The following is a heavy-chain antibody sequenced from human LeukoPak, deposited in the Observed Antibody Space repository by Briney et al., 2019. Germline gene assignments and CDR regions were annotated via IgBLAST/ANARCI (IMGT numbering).Heavy chain of an antibody. CDR3: ARDKAPRAPDAFDI. V-gene: IGHV1-69*05. J-gene: IGHJ3*02. CDR2: IIPIFGTA. CDR1: GGTFSSYA. Sequence: ASVKVSCKASGGTFSSYAISWVRQAPGQGLEWTGRIIPIFGTANYAQKFQGRVTITTDESTSTAYMELSSLRSEDAAVYYCARDKAPRAPDAFDIWGQGTMVTVSS.